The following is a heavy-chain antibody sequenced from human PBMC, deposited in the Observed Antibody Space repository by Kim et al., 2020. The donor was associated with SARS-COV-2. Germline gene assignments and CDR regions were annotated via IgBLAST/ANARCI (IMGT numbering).Heavy chain of an antibody. J-gene: IGHJ5*02. V-gene: IGHV4-31*02. D-gene: IGHD3-10*01. CDR3: ARATYYYGSGSYYNWFDP. Sequence: KSRVTISVDTSKNQFSLKLSSVTAADTAVYYCARATYYYGSGSYYNWFDPWGQGTLVTVSS.